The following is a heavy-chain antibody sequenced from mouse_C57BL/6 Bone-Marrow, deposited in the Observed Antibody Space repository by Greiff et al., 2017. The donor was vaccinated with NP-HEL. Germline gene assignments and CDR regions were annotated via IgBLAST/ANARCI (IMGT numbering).Heavy chain of an antibody. CDR2: IDPEDGDT. V-gene: IGHV14-1*01. CDR1: GFNIKDYY. D-gene: IGHD1-1*01. Sequence: VQLKESGAELVRPGASVKLSCTASGFNIKDYYMHWVKQRPEQGLEWIGRIDPEDGDTEYAPKFQGKATMTADTSSNTAYLQLSSLTSEDTAVYYCTLYYYGSSYGYYAMDYWGQGTSVTVSS. J-gene: IGHJ4*01. CDR3: TLYYYGSSYGYYAMDY.